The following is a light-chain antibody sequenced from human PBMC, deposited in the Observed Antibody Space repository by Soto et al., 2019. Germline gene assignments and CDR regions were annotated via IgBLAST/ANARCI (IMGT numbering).Light chain of an antibody. CDR3: QQRSNWPRFT. V-gene: IGKV3-15*01. CDR1: DNVRTF. CDR2: GAS. Sequence: EIVMTQSPATLSMSPVEIATLSCMDSDNVRTFVDYYQQKPGQAPRLVIYGASTRATGVPARFSGSGSGTEFTLTTSSLQPEDFAVYYCQQRSNWPRFTFGPGTKVDIK. J-gene: IGKJ3*01.